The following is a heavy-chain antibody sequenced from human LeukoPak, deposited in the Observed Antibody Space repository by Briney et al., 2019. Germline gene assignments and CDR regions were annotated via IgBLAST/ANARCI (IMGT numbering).Heavy chain of an antibody. J-gene: IGHJ4*02. CDR1: GFIFSGFD. D-gene: IGHD3-10*01. CDR2: IGTSVNAI. V-gene: IGHV3-48*03. Sequence: GGSLRLSCAASGFIFSGFDMNWVRQAPGKGLEWIAHIGTSVNAIYYADSVKGRFTISRDNARNSLYLQMDSLRVEDTAVYYCARGFDGDYFDYWGQGTLVTVSS. CDR3: ARGFDGDYFDY.